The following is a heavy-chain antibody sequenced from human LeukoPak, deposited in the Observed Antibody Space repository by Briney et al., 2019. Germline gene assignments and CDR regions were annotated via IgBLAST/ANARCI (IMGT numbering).Heavy chain of an antibody. D-gene: IGHD3-3*01. CDR1: GYTFTSYG. CDR2: ISAYNGNT. Sequence: GASVNVSCKASGYTFTSYGISWVRQAPGQGLEWMGWISAYNGNTNYAQKLQGRVTMTTDTSTSTAYMELRSLRSDDTAVYYCARGVGYYDFWSGRLDYWGQGTLVTVSS. V-gene: IGHV1-18*01. CDR3: ARGVGYYDFWSGRLDY. J-gene: IGHJ4*02.